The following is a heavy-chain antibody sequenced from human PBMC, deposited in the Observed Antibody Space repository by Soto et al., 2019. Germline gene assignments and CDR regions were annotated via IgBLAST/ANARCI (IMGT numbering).Heavy chain of an antibody. V-gene: IGHV3-23*01. CDR1: GXTCSSYA. CDR3: AKDKSAGFGELLEGPLDY. CDR2: ISGSGGST. D-gene: IGHD3-10*01. Sequence: RSRRLSCAASGXTCSSYAMGWVRQAKGKGLESVSAISGSGGSTYYADYAKGRFTISRDNSKNTLYLQMNSLGAEDTAVYYCAKDKSAGFGELLEGPLDYLCQGTPVTVSP. J-gene: IGHJ4*02.